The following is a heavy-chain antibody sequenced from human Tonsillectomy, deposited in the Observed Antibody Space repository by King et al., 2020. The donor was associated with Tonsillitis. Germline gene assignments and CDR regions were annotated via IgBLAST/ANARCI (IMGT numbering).Heavy chain of an antibody. D-gene: IGHD2-2*01. CDR3: ARVHLGYCSSTSCYVEYGMDV. CDR1: GFTFSSHA. J-gene: IGHJ6*02. Sequence: VQLVESGGGVVQPGRSLRLSCVASGFTFSSHAMHWVRQAPGKGLEWVAVISYDGSNKYYADSVKGRFTISRDNSKNTLYLQMNSLRAEDTAVYYCARVHLGYCSSTSCYVEYGMDVWGQGTTVTVSS. CDR2: ISYDGSNK. V-gene: IGHV3-30*04.